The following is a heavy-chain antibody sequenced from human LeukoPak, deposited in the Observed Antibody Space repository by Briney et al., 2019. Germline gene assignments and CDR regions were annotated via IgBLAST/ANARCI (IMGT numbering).Heavy chain of an antibody. Sequence: PSETLSLTCAVYGGSFSGYYWSWIRQPPGKGLEWIGEINHSGSTNYNASLKSRVTISVDTPKNQFSLKLSSVTAADTAVYYCARLGPAYGSGSYQWFDPWGQGTLVTVSS. CDR1: GGSFSGYY. D-gene: IGHD3-10*01. CDR3: ARLGPAYGSGSYQWFDP. J-gene: IGHJ5*02. CDR2: INHSGST. V-gene: IGHV4-34*01.